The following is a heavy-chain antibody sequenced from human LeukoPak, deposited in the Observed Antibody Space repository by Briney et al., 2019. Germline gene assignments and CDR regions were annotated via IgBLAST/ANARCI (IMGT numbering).Heavy chain of an antibody. Sequence: PSETLSLTCTVSGGSISSSSYYWGWIRQPPGKGLEWIGSIYYSGSTYYNPSLKSRVTISADTSKNQFSLKLSSVTAADTAVYYCARRYCSSTSCSFDYWGQGTLVTVSS. D-gene: IGHD2-2*01. CDR3: ARRYCSSTSCSFDY. CDR1: GGSISSSSYY. CDR2: IYYSGST. J-gene: IGHJ4*02. V-gene: IGHV4-39*01.